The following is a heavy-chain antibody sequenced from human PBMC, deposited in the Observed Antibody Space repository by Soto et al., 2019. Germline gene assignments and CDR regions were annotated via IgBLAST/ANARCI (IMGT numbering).Heavy chain of an antibody. CDR3: ARGHDYGELYYFDY. Sequence: SETLSLTCSVSGASISIGTDYWGWIRQPPGKGLEWIGNIHYSGSTYYNPSLKSRANISVDTSKNQFSLKLSSVTAADTAMYYCARGHDYGELYYFDYWGQRTLVTVSS. J-gene: IGHJ4*02. CDR1: GASISIGTDY. V-gene: IGHV4-39*01. D-gene: IGHD4-17*01. CDR2: IHYSGST.